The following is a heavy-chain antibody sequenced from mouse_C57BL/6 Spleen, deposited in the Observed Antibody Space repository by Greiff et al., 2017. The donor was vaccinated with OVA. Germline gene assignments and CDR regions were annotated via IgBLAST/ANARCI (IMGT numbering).Heavy chain of an antibody. V-gene: IGHV3-6*01. Sequence: VQLKESGPGLVKPSQSLSLTCSVTGYSITSGYYWNWIRQFPGNKLEWMGYISYDGSNNYNPSLKNRIPITRDTSKNQFFLKLNSVTTEDTATYYCARDLGIYYYGSSYSWFAYWGQGTLVTVSA. J-gene: IGHJ3*01. CDR2: ISYDGSN. CDR1: GYSITSGYY. D-gene: IGHD1-1*01. CDR3: ARDLGIYYYGSSYSWFAY.